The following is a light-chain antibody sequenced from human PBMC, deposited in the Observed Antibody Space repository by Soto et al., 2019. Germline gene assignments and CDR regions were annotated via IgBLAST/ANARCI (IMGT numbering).Light chain of an antibody. J-gene: IGKJ1*01. CDR2: AAS. CDR3: KQYNSYWK. CDR1: QGIRND. V-gene: IGKV1-17*01. Sequence: DIQLTLSHATLSASVGDIVTTTFRASQGIRNDLDWFQQKPGKAPKLLIYAASNLQSGVPARFSGSGSATDFTLTISSLQPDDFATYYCKQYNSYWKFGKGTKVDIK.